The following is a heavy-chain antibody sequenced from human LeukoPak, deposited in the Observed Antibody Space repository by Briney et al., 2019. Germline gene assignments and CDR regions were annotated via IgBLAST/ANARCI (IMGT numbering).Heavy chain of an antibody. CDR3: ARVDLLTGYYFFDY. J-gene: IGHJ4*02. Sequence: ASVTVSSKASGYAFSNYGISWVRQAPGQGNEWVGWIRGDNGNTNYAQKFQGRVTMTTETSTSTAYMELGSLGSDETAVYYCARVDLLTGYYFFDYWGQGTLVTVSS. CDR1: GYAFSNYG. D-gene: IGHD3-9*01. V-gene: IGHV1-18*01. CDR2: IRGDNGNT.